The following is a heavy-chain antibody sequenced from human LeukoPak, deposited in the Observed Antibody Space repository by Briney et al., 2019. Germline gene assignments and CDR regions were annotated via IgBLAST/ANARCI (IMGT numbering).Heavy chain of an antibody. CDR1: GGTFSSYA. J-gene: IGHJ6*02. V-gene: IGHV1-69*04. CDR2: IIPILGIA. D-gene: IGHD1-26*01. Sequence: ASVKVSCKASGGTFSSYAISWVRQAPGQGLEWMGRIIPILGIANYAQKFQGRVTITADKSTSTAYMELSSLRSEDTAVYYCVRESTDSGLGMDVWGQGTTVTVSS. CDR3: VRESTDSGLGMDV.